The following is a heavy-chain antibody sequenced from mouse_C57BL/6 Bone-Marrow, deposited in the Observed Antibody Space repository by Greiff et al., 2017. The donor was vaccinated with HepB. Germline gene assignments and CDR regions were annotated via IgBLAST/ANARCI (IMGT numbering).Heavy chain of an antibody. CDR2: INPGSGGT. CDR3: ARTPLYYGSSYPYFDY. J-gene: IGHJ2*01. D-gene: IGHD1-1*01. CDR1: GYAFTNYL. Sequence: VQLQQSGAELVRPGTSVKVSCKASGYAFTNYLIEWVKQRPGPGLAWIGVINPGSGGTNYNEKFKGKATLTADKSSSTASMQLSSLTSEDSAVYVCARTPLYYGSSYPYFDYWGQGTTLTVSS. V-gene: IGHV1-54*01.